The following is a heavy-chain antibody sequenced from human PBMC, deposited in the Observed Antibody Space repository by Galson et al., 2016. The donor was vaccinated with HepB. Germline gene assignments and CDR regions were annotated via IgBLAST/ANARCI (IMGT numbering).Heavy chain of an antibody. J-gene: IGHJ4*02. Sequence: SLRLSCAASGFTFSSYSMNWVRQAPGKGLEWVSTITGSGASTYYVDSVKGRFIVSRANSKNTLYLQMNSLTAEDTATYFCAKEEIAAAGTALDYWGRGALVTVSS. CDR2: ITGSGAST. CDR1: GFTFSSYS. V-gene: IGHV3-23*01. CDR3: AKEEIAAAGTALDY. D-gene: IGHD6-13*01.